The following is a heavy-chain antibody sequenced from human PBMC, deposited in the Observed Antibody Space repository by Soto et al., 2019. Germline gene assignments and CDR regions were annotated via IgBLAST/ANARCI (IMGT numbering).Heavy chain of an antibody. CDR1: GGTFSTFG. Sequence: QVQLVQSGTEVKKTGSSVKVSCKASGGTFSTFGISWVRQAPGQGLEWMGGIIPFFGTARYSQKFEDIITITADESTNSVYMDLRSLTSEDTAIYYCAKSAPMDAGDKYYYDFWGQGALVTVSS. CDR3: AKSAPMDAGDKYYYDF. V-gene: IGHV1-69*01. CDR2: IIPFFGTA. D-gene: IGHD4-17*01. J-gene: IGHJ4*02.